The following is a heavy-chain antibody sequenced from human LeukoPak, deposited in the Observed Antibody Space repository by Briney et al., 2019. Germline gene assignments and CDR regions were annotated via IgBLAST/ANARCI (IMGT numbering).Heavy chain of an antibody. CDR3: ATTLNVATAAYF. CDR2: VQQEGSEK. D-gene: IGHD6-13*01. CDR1: GFTFNNYW. Sequence: PGGSLRLSCAASGFTFNNYWMSWVRQAPGKGLEWVANVQQEGSEKYYVDSVKGRFTISRDNAKNSVYLEMNSLRAEDTATYYCATTLNVATAAYFWGQGTLVTVSS. V-gene: IGHV3-7*01. J-gene: IGHJ4*02.